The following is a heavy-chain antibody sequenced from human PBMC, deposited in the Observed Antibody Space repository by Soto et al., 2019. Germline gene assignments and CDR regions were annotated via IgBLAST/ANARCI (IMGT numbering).Heavy chain of an antibody. J-gene: IGHJ4*02. CDR1: GFTFSSYG. CDR2: ISYDGSNK. Sequence: HPGGSLRLSCAASGFTFSSYGMHWVRQAPGKGLEWVAVISYDGSNKYYADSVKGRFTISRDNSKNTLYLQMNSLRAEDTAVYYCAKDPLLYYDFWSGRSYFDYWGQGTLVTVSS. D-gene: IGHD3-3*01. V-gene: IGHV3-30*18. CDR3: AKDPLLYYDFWSGRSYFDY.